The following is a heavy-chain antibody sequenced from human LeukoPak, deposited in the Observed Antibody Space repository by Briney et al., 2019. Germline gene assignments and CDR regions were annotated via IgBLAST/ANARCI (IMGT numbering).Heavy chain of an antibody. V-gene: IGHV1-18*01. J-gene: IGHJ2*01. CDR1: GYTFTSYG. D-gene: IGHD4-17*01. CDR3: ARDLPVSDYGDYSRSLDWYFDL. Sequence: ASVKVSRKASGYTFTSYGISWVRQAPGQGLEWMGWINAYNGNTNYAQKLQGRVTMTTDTSTSTAYMELRSLRSDDTAVYYCARDLPVSDYGDYSRSLDWYFDLWGRGTLVTVSS. CDR2: INAYNGNT.